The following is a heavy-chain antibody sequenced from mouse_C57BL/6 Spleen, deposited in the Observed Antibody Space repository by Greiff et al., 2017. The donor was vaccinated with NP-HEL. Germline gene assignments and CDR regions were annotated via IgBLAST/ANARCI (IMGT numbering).Heavy chain of an antibody. V-gene: IGHV1-64*01. J-gene: IGHJ2*01. CDR3: ARRGDYDDYFDY. CDR2: IHPNSGST. CDR1: GYTFTSYW. Sequence: VQLQQPGAELVKPGASVKLSCKASGYTFTSYWMHWVKQRPGQGLEWIGMIHPNSGSTNYNEKFKSKATLTVDKSSSTAYMQLSSLTSEDSAVYYCARRGDYDDYFDYWGQGTTLTVSS. D-gene: IGHD2-4*01.